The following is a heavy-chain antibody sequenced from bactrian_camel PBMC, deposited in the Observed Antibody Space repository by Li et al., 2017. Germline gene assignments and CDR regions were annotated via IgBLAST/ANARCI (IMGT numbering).Heavy chain of an antibody. D-gene: IGHD3*01. Sequence: VQLVESGGGSVQAGGSLRLSCSASGVFYTSYCLGWFRQAPGKEREQVATLTVDGKTNYADSVKGRFTISRDTAKKTTYLQLNSLKPEDTAMYYCAADPGSCPYHIDRVFIDEYNHWGQGTQVTVS. V-gene: IGHV3S53*01. J-gene: IGHJ4*01. CDR1: GVFYTSYC. CDR3: AADPGSCPYHIDRVFIDEYNH. CDR2: LTVDGKT.